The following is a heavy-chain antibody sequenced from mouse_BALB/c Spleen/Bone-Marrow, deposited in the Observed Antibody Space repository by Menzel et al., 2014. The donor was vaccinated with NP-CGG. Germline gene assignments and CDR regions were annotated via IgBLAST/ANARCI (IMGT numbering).Heavy chain of an antibody. D-gene: IGHD2-3*01. J-gene: IGHJ2*01. V-gene: IGHV1-62-2*01. CDR2: FYPGSGSI. Sequence: VKLMESGAGLVKPGASVKLSCKASGYTFTEYIIHWVKQRSGQGLEWIGWFYPGSGSIKYNEKFKDKATLTADKSSSTVYMELSRLTSEDSAVYFCARHGGGEMGFDYWGQGTTLTVSS. CDR1: GYTFTEYI. CDR3: ARHGGGEMGFDY.